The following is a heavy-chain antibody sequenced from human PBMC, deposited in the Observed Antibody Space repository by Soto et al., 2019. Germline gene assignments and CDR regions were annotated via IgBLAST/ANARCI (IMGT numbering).Heavy chain of an antibody. Sequence: SVKVSCKASGGTFSSYAITWVRQAPGQGLEWMGGIIPMIGTPNYAQKFRGRVTMTADKFTNTAYMEMTSLTSDDTALYYCARLSGQQLVRVPFDQWGQGTLVTVSS. CDR3: ARLSGQQLVRVPFDQ. CDR2: IIPMIGTP. V-gene: IGHV1-69*06. J-gene: IGHJ4*02. CDR1: GGTFSSYA. D-gene: IGHD6-13*01.